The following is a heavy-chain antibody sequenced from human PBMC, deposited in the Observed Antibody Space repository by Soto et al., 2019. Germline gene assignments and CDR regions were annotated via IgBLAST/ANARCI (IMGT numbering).Heavy chain of an antibody. J-gene: IGHJ4*02. V-gene: IGHV4-39*01. D-gene: IGHD4-17*01. CDR1: GGSITSSSYY. Sequence: SETLSLTCTVSGGSITSSSYYWGWIRQPPGKGLEWIGGIYYSGRSYYNPSLKSRVTMSVGTSKNQFSLTLNSVTAADAAVYYCARQRTTVVTQAYFDHWGQGTLVTVSS. CDR2: IYYSGRS. CDR3: ARQRTTVVTQAYFDH.